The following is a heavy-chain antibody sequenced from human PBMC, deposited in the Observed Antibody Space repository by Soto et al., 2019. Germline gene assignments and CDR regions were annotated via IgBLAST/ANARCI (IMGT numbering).Heavy chain of an antibody. CDR3: ARLIVYSSSSGPLDY. CDR1: GGSVSSSSYY. D-gene: IGHD6-6*01. CDR2: IYYSGST. V-gene: IGHV4-39*01. J-gene: IGHJ4*02. Sequence: QLQLQESGPGLVKPSETLSLICTVSGGSVSSSSYYWGWIRPPPGKGLEWIGSIYYSGSTYYNPSLKSRVTISVDTSKNQFSLKLSSVTAADTAVYYCARLIVYSSSSGPLDYWCQGTLVTVSS.